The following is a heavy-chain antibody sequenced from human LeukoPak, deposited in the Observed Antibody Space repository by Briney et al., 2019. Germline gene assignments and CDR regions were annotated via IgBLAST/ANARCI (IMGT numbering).Heavy chain of an antibody. CDR3: ARDSPPIAAAGNQDYYYYGMDV. Sequence: GGSLRLSCAASGFTFSAYYMSWVRQAPGKGLEWVSVIYSGGSTYYADSVKGRFTISRDNSKNTLYLQMNSLRAEDTAVYYCARDSPPIAAAGNQDYYYYGMDVWGQGTTVTVSS. D-gene: IGHD6-13*01. CDR1: GFTFSAYY. V-gene: IGHV3-53*01. J-gene: IGHJ6*02. CDR2: IYSGGST.